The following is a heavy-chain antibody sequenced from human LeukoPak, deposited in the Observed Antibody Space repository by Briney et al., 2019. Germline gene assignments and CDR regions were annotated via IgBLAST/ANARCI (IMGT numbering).Heavy chain of an antibody. Sequence: ASVNVSCKASGYTFTSYGISWVRQAPGQGLEWMGWISAYNGNTNYAQKLQGRVTMTTDTSTSTAYMELRSLRSDDTAVYYCARTLPPPITIFGVVIIPSVGFDPWGQGTLVTVSS. V-gene: IGHV1-18*01. CDR1: GYTFTSYG. CDR2: ISAYNGNT. J-gene: IGHJ5*02. D-gene: IGHD3-3*01. CDR3: ARTLPPPITIFGVVIIPSVGFDP.